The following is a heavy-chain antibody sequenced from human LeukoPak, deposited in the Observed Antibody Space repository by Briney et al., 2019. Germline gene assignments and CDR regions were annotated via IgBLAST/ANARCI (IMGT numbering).Heavy chain of an antibody. CDR3: AMGEDWSTRDLGRSLSLHLDY. D-gene: IGHD3-16*01. CDR2: VSGSGGST. J-gene: IGHJ4*02. Sequence: PGGSLRLSCAASGFTFSSYAMSWVRQAPGEGLEWVSAVSGSGGSTYYADSVKGRFTISRDNSKNTLYLQMNSLRAEDTAVYYCAMGEDWSTRDLGRSLSLHLDYWGQGTLVTVSS. CDR1: GFTFSSYA. V-gene: IGHV3-23*01.